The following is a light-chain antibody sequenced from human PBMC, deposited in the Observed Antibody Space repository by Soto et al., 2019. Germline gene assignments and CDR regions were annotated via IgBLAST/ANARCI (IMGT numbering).Light chain of an antibody. J-gene: IGLJ1*01. CDR1: SSDVGGYNY. V-gene: IGLV2-14*01. CDR2: DVS. Sequence: QSVLNQPASVSGSPGQSITISCTGTSSDVGGYNYVSWYQQHPGKAPKLMIYDVSNRPSGVSNRFSGSKSGNTASLTISGLQAEDEADYYCSSYTSSSLYVFGTGTRSP. CDR3: SSYTSSSLYV.